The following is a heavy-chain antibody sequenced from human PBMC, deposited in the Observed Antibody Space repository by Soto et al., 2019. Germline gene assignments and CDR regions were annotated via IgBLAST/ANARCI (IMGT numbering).Heavy chain of an antibody. CDR1: GFTFSSYA. V-gene: IGHV3-23*01. CDR3: AKVSLGATTITDYYYYGMDV. D-gene: IGHD1-26*01. CDR2: ISGSGGGT. J-gene: IGHJ6*02. Sequence: GGSLRLSCAASGFTFSSYAMTWVRQAPGKGLEWVSGISGSGGGTYYADSVKGRFTISRDNSKSTLYLQMNSLRAEDTAVYYCAKVSLGATTITDYYYYGMDVWGQGATVTVSS.